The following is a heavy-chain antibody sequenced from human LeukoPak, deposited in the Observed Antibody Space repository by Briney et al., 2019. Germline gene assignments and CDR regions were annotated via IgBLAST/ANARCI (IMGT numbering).Heavy chain of an antibody. CDR2: IYYSGST. V-gene: IGHV4-30-4*01. Sequence: SETLSLTCTVSGGSISSGDYYWSWIRRPPGKGLEWIGYIYYSGSTYYNPSLKSRVAISVDTSKNQFSLKLSSVTATDTAVYYCASRTRASHNFDYWGQGTLVTVSS. CDR3: ASRTRASHNFDY. J-gene: IGHJ4*02. CDR1: GGSISSGDYY. D-gene: IGHD1-26*01.